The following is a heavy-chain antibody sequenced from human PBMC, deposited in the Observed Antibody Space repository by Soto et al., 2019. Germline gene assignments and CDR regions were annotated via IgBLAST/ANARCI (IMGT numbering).Heavy chain of an antibody. V-gene: IGHV3-30*18. J-gene: IGHJ6*02. CDR3: AKAGNYDFWSGYPFYYYYGMDV. Sequence: QVQLVESGGGVVQPGRSLRLSCAASGFTFSSYGMHWVRQAPGKGLEWVAVISYDGSNKYYADSVKGRFTISRDNSKNKLYLQMNSLRAEDTAVYYCAKAGNYDFWSGYPFYYYYGMDVWGQGTTVTVSS. CDR1: GFTFSSYG. CDR2: ISYDGSNK. D-gene: IGHD3-3*01.